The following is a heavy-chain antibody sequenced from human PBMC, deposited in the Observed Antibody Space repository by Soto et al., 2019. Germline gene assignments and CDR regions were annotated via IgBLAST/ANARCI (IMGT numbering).Heavy chain of an antibody. Sequence: GGSLRLSCAASGFTFSGFGMHWVRQAPGKGLEWVAIIWYDGSDKYYADSVRGRFTISRDNSKNTLSLQMNSLRAEDTAVYHCAFGNLSYYFDYWGQGAPVTVSS. D-gene: IGHD3-16*01. J-gene: IGHJ4*02. CDR1: GFTFSGFG. CDR2: IWYDGSDK. V-gene: IGHV3-33*01. CDR3: AFGNLSYYFDY.